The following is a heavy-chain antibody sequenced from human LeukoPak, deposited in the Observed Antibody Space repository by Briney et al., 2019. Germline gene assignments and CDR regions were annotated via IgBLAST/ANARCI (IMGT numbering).Heavy chain of an antibody. CDR1: GGTFSSYA. CDR3: ARESGSYDY. V-gene: IGHV1-69*04. CDR2: IIPILGIA. Sequence: GSSVRVSCKASGGTFSSYAISWVRQAPGQGLEWMGRIIPILGIANYAQKFQGRVTITADKSTSTAYMELSSLRSEDTAVYYCARESGSYDYWGQGTLVTVSS. D-gene: IGHD1-26*01. J-gene: IGHJ4*02.